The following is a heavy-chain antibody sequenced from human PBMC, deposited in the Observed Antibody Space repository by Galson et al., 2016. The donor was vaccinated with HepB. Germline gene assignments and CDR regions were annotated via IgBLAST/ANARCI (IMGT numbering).Heavy chain of an antibody. J-gene: IGHJ4*02. D-gene: IGHD3-9*01. CDR2: INSDGSSR. CDR1: GFTFSRCW. Sequence: SLRLSCAASGFTFSRCWMHWVRQVPGKGLVWVSRINSDGSSRNYADSVKGRFTISRDNAESTLYLQMNSLRVEDTALYYCAVSMGGAFDWYDYLDYWGQETLVAVTS. CDR3: AVSMGGAFDWYDYLDY. V-gene: IGHV3-74*01.